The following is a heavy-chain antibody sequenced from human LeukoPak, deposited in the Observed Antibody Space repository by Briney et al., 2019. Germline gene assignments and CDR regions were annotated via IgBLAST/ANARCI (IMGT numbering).Heavy chain of an antibody. J-gene: IGHJ4*02. CDR1: GGSISSYH. V-gene: IGHV4-59*01. CDR2: IYYSGST. CDR3: ARGVYIAAAQYAY. D-gene: IGHD6-13*01. Sequence: SETLSLTCTVSGGSISSYHWNWIRQPPGKGLEWIGYIYYSGSTNYNPSLKSRVTISVDTSKNQFSLKLSSVTAADTAVYYCARGVYIAAAQYAYWGQGTLVTVSS.